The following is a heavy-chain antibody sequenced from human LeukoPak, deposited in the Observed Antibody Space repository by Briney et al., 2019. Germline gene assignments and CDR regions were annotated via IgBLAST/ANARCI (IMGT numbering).Heavy chain of an antibody. CDR1: GGSISSSSYY. Sequence: SETLSLTCTVSGGSISSSSYYCGWIHQPPGRGLEWIGSIYYSGSTYYNPSLKSRVTISVDTSKNQFSLKLSSVTAADTAVYYCARHMIEVVPSNFDYWGQGTLVTVSS. V-gene: IGHV4-39*01. D-gene: IGHD2-2*01. CDR3: ARHMIEVVPSNFDY. CDR2: IYYSGST. J-gene: IGHJ4*02.